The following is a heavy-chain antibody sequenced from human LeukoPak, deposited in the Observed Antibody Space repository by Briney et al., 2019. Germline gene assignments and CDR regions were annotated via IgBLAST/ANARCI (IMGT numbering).Heavy chain of an antibody. CDR2: INHSGST. J-gene: IGHJ4*02. V-gene: IGHV4-34*01. CDR1: GGSFSGYY. CDR3: AIIFTGYFDWLPPL. Sequence: SETLSLTCAVYGGSFSGYYWSWIRQPPGKGLEWIGEINHSGSTNYNPSLKSRVTISVDTSKNQFSLKLSSVTAADTAVYYCAIIFTGYFDWLPPLWGQGNLVTVSS. D-gene: IGHD3-9*01.